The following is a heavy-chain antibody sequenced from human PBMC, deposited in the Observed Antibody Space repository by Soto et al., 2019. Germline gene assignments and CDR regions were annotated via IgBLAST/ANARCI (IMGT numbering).Heavy chain of an antibody. CDR1: GFTFSSYS. Sequence: EVQLVESGGCLVQPGGSLRLSCAASGFTFSSYSMNWVRQAPWKVLVWVSYIRSSSSTIYYEDSVKGRFTISRDNATNSLYAKMNSLRAEDTAVYYCAREGGDLNLFDPWGQGTLVTVSS. D-gene: IGHD4-17*01. CDR2: IRSSSSTI. J-gene: IGHJ5*02. CDR3: AREGGDLNLFDP. V-gene: IGHV3-48*01.